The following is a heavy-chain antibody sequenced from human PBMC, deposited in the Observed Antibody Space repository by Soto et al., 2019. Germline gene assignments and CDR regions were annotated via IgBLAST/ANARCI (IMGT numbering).Heavy chain of an antibody. D-gene: IGHD3-10*01. J-gene: IGHJ5*02. CDR1: GYTFTSYG. CDR3: ARTLRVSGGWFDH. V-gene: IGHV1-18*01. Sequence: QVQLVQSGAEVKKHGASVKVSGKASGYTFTSYGISWVRQAPGQGLEWMGWISAYNGNTNDAQKLQGRVTMTTDTSTSTVYMELRSLRADDTVVYYCARTLRVSGGWFDHWGQGTLVTVSS. CDR2: ISAYNGNT.